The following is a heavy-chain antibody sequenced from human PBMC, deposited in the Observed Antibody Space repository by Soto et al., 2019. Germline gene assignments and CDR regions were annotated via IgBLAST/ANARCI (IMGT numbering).Heavy chain of an antibody. V-gene: IGHV3-33*01. CDR2: IWYDGSNK. D-gene: IGHD6-13*01. CDR1: GFTFSSYG. J-gene: IGHJ3*02. Sequence: GGSLRLSCAASGFTFSSYGMHWVRQAPGKGLEWVAVIWYDGSNKYYADSVKGRFTISRDNSKNTLYLQMNSLRAEDTAVYYCARGSLAAAGTHDAFDIWGQGTMVTVSS. CDR3: ARGSLAAAGTHDAFDI.